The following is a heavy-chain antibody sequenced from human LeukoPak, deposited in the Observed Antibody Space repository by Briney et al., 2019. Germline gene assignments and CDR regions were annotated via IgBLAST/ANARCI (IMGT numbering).Heavy chain of an antibody. Sequence: GASVKVSCKASGYTFTSYDINWVRQATGQGLEWMGWMNPKSGNTGYAQKFQGRVTMTRSTSVSTAYMELSSLRSEDTAVYYCAREQGPYSSSNNYYYYGMDVWGQGTTVTVSS. V-gene: IGHV1-8*01. CDR3: AREQGPYSSSNNYYYYGMDV. CDR2: MNPKSGNT. CDR1: GYTFTSYD. D-gene: IGHD6-13*01. J-gene: IGHJ6*02.